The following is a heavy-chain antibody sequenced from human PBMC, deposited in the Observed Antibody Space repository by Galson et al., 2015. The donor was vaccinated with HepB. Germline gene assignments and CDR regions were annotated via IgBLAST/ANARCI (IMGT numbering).Heavy chain of an antibody. CDR3: ARRSSGNSFDY. CDR2: ISGSYTI. J-gene: IGHJ4*02. D-gene: IGHD1-26*01. Sequence: SLRLSCAASGFTFSSYTMNWVRQAPGKGLEWVSSISGSYTIYYADSVKGRFTISRDNVKNSLYLQMNSLRDEDTAVYYCARRSSGNSFDYWGRGTLVTVSS. V-gene: IGHV3-48*02. CDR1: GFTFSSYT.